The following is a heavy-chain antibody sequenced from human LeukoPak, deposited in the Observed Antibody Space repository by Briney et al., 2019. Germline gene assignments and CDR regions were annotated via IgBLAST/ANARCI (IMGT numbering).Heavy chain of an antibody. CDR1: GFTFSNYW. J-gene: IGHJ6*02. V-gene: IGHV3-7*04. CDR3: ARDRYSSGGLDV. D-gene: IGHD3-22*01. Sequence: GGSLRLSCAASGFTFSNYWMSWVRQAPGKGLEWVANIKRDGSEKYYVDSVRGRFTISRDNAKNSLYLQMNSLRAEDTAVYYCARDRYSSGGLDVWGQGTTITVSS. CDR2: IKRDGSEK.